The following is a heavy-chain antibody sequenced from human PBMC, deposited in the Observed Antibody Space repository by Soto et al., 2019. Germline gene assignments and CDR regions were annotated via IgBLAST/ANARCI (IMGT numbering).Heavy chain of an antibody. D-gene: IGHD3-10*01. V-gene: IGHV1-3*01. CDR1: GYTFTTYA. Sequence: QVQLVQSGAEVKKPGASVKVSCKASGYTFTTYAMHWVRQAPGQRLEWMGWITGGNGDTKYLQQFQGRVTFTRDTSSRTAYMELSTLRSEDTAVSYCVAVELGAYWGQGTQVTVSS. CDR3: VAVELGAY. J-gene: IGHJ4*02. CDR2: ITGGNGDT.